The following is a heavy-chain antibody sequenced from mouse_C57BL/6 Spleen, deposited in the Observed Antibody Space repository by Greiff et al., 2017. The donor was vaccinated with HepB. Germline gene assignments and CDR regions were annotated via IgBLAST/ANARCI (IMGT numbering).Heavy chain of an antibody. CDR2: INPNNGGT. V-gene: IGHV1-18*01. Sequence: EVKLQQSGPELVKPGASVKIPCKASGYTFTDYNMDWVKQSHGKSLEWIGDINPNNGGTIYNQKFKGKATLTVDKSSSTAYMELRSLTSEDTAVYYCARRVDGYLGWFAYWGQGTLVTVSA. CDR3: ARRVDGYLGWFAY. D-gene: IGHD2-3*01. J-gene: IGHJ3*01. CDR1: GYTFTDYN.